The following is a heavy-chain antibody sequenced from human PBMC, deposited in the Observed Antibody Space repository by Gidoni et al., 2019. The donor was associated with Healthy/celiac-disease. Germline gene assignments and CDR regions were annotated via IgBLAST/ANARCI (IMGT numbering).Heavy chain of an antibody. CDR3: AKDRSSGYYYRGWFDP. CDR1: GFTFSSYA. CDR2: ISGSGGST. D-gene: IGHD3-22*01. Sequence: EVQLLESGGGLVQPGGSLRLSCAASGFTFSSYAMSWVRQAPGKGLEWVSAISGSGGSTYYADSVKGRFTISRDNSKNTLYLQMNSLRAEDTAVYYCAKDRSSGYYYRGWFDPWGQGTLVTVSS. V-gene: IGHV3-23*01. J-gene: IGHJ5*02.